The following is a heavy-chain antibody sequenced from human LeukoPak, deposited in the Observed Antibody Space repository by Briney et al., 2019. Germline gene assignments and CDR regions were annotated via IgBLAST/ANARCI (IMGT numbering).Heavy chain of an antibody. CDR3: ARDEKKYCSGGSCPAYFDY. D-gene: IGHD2-15*01. Sequence: ASVKVSCKASGGTFSNYAISWVRQAPGQGLEWMAWISGGYNGDSNYALKLRGRLTMTTDTSTSTAYMELRSLRSDDTAVYYCARDEKKYCSGGSCPAYFDYWGQGTLVTVSS. CDR1: GGTFSNYA. CDR2: ISGGYNGDS. J-gene: IGHJ4*02. V-gene: IGHV1-18*01.